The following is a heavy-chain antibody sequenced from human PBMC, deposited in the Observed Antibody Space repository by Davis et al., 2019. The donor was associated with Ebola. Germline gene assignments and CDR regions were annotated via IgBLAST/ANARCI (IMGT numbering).Heavy chain of an antibody. D-gene: IGHD6-19*01. CDR3: AKHTGSVAFYVMDV. J-gene: IGHJ6*02. V-gene: IGHV3-43*02. CDR2: ISGAGDKT. Sequence: GGSLRLSCAASGFNFDDYAIHWVRQVPGKGLEWVSFISGAGDKTDYADSVKGRFTVSRDNSKNTLYLQMSSLRAGDTAVYYCAKHTGSVAFYVMDVWGQGTTVTVSS. CDR1: GFNFDDYA.